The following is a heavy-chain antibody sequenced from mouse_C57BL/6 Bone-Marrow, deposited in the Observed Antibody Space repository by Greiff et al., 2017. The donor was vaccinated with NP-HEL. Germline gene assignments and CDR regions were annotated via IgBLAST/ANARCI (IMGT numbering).Heavy chain of an antibody. D-gene: IGHD4-1*01. Sequence: VMLVESGGGLVKPGGSLKLSCAASGFTFSSYTMSWVRQTPEKRLEWVATISGGGGNTYYPDSVKGRFTISRDNAKNTLYLQMSSLRSEDTALYYCARPGTGTLAYWGQGTLVTVSA. J-gene: IGHJ3*01. CDR3: ARPGTGTLAY. V-gene: IGHV5-9*01. CDR2: ISGGGGNT. CDR1: GFTFSSYT.